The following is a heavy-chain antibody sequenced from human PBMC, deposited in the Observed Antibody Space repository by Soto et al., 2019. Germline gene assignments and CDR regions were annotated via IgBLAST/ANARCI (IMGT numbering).Heavy chain of an antibody. Sequence: QVTLKESGPVLVKPTETLTLTCTVSGFSLSNARMGVSWIRQPPGKALEWLAHIFSNDEKSYSTSLKSRLTISKDTSKSQVVLTMTNMYPVDTATYYCARITRPDDFWSGLNWFDPWGQGTLVTVSS. D-gene: IGHD3-3*01. CDR1: GFSLSNARMG. CDR2: IFSNDEK. V-gene: IGHV2-26*01. J-gene: IGHJ5*02. CDR3: ARITRPDDFWSGLNWFDP.